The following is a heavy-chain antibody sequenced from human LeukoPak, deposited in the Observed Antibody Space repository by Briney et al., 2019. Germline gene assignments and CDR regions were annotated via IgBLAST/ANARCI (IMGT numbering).Heavy chain of an antibody. CDR1: GYTLTELS. Sequence: ASVKVSCKVSGYTLTELSMHWVRQAPGKGLEWMGGFDPEDGETIYAQKFQGRVTMTEDTSTDTAYMELSSLRSEDTAVYYCALGRGATVGHVEGSYDWFDPWGQGTLVTVSS. D-gene: IGHD1-26*01. J-gene: IGHJ5*02. CDR3: ALGRGATVGHVEGSYDWFDP. CDR2: FDPEDGET. V-gene: IGHV1-24*01.